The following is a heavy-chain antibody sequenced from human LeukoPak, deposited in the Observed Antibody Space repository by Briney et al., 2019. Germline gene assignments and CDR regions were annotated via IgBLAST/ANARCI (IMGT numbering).Heavy chain of an antibody. CDR1: GFTFSSYN. V-gene: IGHV3-48*02. Sequence: GGSLRLSCAASGFTFSSYNMNWFRKAPGKGRGGVSYISSSSSTIYYADSVKGRFTISRDNAKNSLYLQMNSLRDEDTAVYYCAREYSSSSGSVSDYWGQGTLVTVSS. D-gene: IGHD6-6*01. CDR3: AREYSSSSGSVSDY. J-gene: IGHJ4*02. CDR2: ISSSSSTI.